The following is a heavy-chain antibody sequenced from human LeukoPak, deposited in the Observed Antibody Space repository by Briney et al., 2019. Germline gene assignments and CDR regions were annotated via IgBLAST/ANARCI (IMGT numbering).Heavy chain of an antibody. D-gene: IGHD3-22*01. V-gene: IGHV3-11*01. Sequence: PGGSLRLSCAASGFTFSDYYMSWIRQAPGKGLEWVSYISSSGSTIYYADSVKGRFTISRDNAKNSVYLQMNSLRAEDTALYYCARYFDSSGGPFDYWGQGTLVTVSS. CDR1: GFTFSDYY. J-gene: IGHJ4*02. CDR3: ARYFDSSGGPFDY. CDR2: ISSSGSTI.